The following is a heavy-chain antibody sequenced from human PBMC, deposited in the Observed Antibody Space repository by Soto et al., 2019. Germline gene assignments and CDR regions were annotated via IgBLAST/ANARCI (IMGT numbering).Heavy chain of an antibody. Sequence: PGGSLRLSCAASGFTFSSYAMHWVRQAPGKGLEWVAVISYDGSNKYYADSVKGRFTISRDNSKNTLYLQMNSLRAEDTAVYYCAREKSGTMVRGVSPRSFDYWGQGTLVTVSS. CDR2: ISYDGSNK. D-gene: IGHD3-10*01. J-gene: IGHJ4*02. V-gene: IGHV3-30-3*01. CDR3: AREKSGTMVRGVSPRSFDY. CDR1: GFTFSSYA.